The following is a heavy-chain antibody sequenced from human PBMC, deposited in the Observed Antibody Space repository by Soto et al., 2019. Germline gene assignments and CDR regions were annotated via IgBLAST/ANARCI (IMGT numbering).Heavy chain of an antibody. V-gene: IGHV4-59*12. CDR3: ARVPAMGGVISHGFDS. D-gene: IGHD3-16*02. J-gene: IGHJ5*01. Sequence: PSETLSLTCTVSNGSISPYYWSWIRQPPGKGLEWIGYIYYNGNTKYNPSLKSRVTISLGTSKNEFSLRLTSVTAADTAVYFCARVPAMGGVISHGFDSWGPGTLGT. CDR1: NGSISPYY. CDR2: IYYNGNT.